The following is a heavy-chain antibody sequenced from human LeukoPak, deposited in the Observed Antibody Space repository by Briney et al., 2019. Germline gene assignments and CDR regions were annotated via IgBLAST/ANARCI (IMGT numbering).Heavy chain of an antibody. CDR2: IIPIFGTA. Sequence: SVKVSCKASGGTFSSYAISWVRQAPGQGLEWMGGIIPIFGTANYAQKFQGRVTITADESTSTAYMELSSLRSDDTAVYYCARERGDGYNLKLIEDYWGQGTLVTVSS. D-gene: IGHD5-24*01. CDR1: GGTFSSYA. V-gene: IGHV1-69*13. J-gene: IGHJ4*02. CDR3: ARERGDGYNLKLIEDY.